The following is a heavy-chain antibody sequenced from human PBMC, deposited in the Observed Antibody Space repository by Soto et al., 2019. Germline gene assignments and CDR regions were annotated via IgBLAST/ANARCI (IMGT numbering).Heavy chain of an antibody. Sequence: GGSLRLSCAASGFTFSSYGMHWVRQAPGKGLEWVAVISYDGSNKYYADSVKGRFTISRDNSKNTLYLQMNSLRAEDTAVYYCAKTLRIFGVAKGFDYWGQGTLVTVSS. D-gene: IGHD3-3*01. CDR1: GFTFSSYG. V-gene: IGHV3-30*18. CDR2: ISYDGSNK. J-gene: IGHJ4*02. CDR3: AKTLRIFGVAKGFDY.